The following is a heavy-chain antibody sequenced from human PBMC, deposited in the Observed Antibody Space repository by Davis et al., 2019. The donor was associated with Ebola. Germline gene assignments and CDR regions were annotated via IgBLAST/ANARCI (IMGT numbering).Heavy chain of an antibody. J-gene: IGHJ4*02. CDR3: ARGDYVWGSHLPYYFDY. CDR2: IKQDGSEK. CDR1: GFTFSSYA. Sequence: GESLKISCAASGFTFSSYAMHWVRQAPGKGLEWVANIKQDGSEKYYVDSVKGRFTISRDNAKNSLYLQMNSLRAEDTAVYYCARGDYVWGSHLPYYFDYWGQGTLVTVSS. V-gene: IGHV3-7*01. D-gene: IGHD3-16*01.